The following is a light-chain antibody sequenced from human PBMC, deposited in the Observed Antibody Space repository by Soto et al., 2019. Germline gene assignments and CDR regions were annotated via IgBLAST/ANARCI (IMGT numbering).Light chain of an antibody. J-gene: IGKJ1*01. CDR2: AAS. Sequence: DIQMTQSPSSLSASVGDRVSMTCRASQSVSSYLNWYQQKPGKAPRLLIYAASHLQTGVPSRFRGTGSATHFTLTISSLQPEDFAVYYCHQYDTSPRTFGQGTKVDIK. CDR1: QSVSSY. CDR3: HQYDTSPRT. V-gene: IGKV1-39*01.